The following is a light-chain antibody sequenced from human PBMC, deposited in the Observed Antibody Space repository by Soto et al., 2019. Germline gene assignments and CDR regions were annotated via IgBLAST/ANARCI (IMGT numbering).Light chain of an antibody. CDR2: DAS. Sequence: EIVLTQSPATLSLSPGERATLSCRASQNVSTYLAWYQQKPGQAPRLLIYDASNRATGIPARFSGSGSGTXXXXTIXXLEPEDFAVYYCQQRTNWLTFGPGTKVDIK. J-gene: IGKJ3*01. CDR1: QNVSTY. V-gene: IGKV3-11*01. CDR3: QQRTNWLT.